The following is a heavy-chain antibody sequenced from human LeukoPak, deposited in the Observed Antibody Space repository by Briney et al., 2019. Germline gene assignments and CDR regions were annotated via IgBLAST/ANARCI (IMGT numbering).Heavy chain of an antibody. Sequence: SQALSLTCTVSGGSISSGDYYWSWIRQPPGKGLEWIGYIYYSGSTNYNPSLKSRVTMSVDTSKNQFSLKLSSVTAADTAVYYCAREGVTYYDFWSGRGPFDYWGQGTLVTVSS. J-gene: IGHJ4*02. CDR1: GGSISSGDYY. CDR3: AREGVTYYDFWSGRGPFDY. D-gene: IGHD3-3*01. CDR2: IYYSGST. V-gene: IGHV4-31*02.